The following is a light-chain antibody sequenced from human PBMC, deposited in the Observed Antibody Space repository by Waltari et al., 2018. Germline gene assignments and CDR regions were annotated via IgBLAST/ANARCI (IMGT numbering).Light chain of an antibody. CDR2: TNN. CDR3: AAWDDSLNGAV. CDR1: SSNIGRNT. J-gene: IGLJ2*01. V-gene: IGLV1-44*01. Sequence: QSVLTQPPSASGTPGQRVTISCSGSSSNIGRNTVTWYQQLPGTAPKLLIHTNNQRTSGVPDRFSGSKSGTSASLAISGLQSEDETDYYCAAWDDSLNGAVFGGGTKLTVL.